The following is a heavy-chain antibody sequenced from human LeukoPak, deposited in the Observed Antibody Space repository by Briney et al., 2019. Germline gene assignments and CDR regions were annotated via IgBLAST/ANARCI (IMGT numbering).Heavy chain of an antibody. CDR3: ARDRCVSCPAWNWFDP. D-gene: IGHD2-2*01. CDR2: ISYDGSNK. V-gene: IGHV3-30*04. J-gene: IGHJ5*02. CDR1: GFTFNNYA. Sequence: GGSLRLSCAASGFTFNNYAMHWVRQAPGKGLEWVAVISYDGSNKYYVDSVKGRFTISRDDSKSTLYLQMNTLRADDTAVFYCARDRCVSCPAWNWFDPWGQGTLVTVSP.